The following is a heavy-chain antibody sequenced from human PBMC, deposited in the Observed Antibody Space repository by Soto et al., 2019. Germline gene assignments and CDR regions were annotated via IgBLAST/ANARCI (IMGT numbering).Heavy chain of an antibody. J-gene: IGHJ6*03. D-gene: IGHD4-17*01. CDR1: GGSFSGYY. CDR2: INHSGST. CDR3: ARQDGDYDSYYYYYMDV. V-gene: IGHV4-34*01. Sequence: SETLSLTCAVYGGSFSGYYWSWIRQPPGKGLEWIGEINHSGSTNYNPSLKSRVTISVDTSKNQFSLKLSSVTAADTAVYYCARQDGDYDSYYYYYMDVWGKGTTVTVSS.